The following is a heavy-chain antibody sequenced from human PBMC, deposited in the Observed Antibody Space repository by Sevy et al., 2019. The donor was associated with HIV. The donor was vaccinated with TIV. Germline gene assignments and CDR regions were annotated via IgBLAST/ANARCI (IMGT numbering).Heavy chain of an antibody. V-gene: IGHV1-2*07. CDR3: VRDDRDGYFDY. CDR2: INPDSGRP. Sequence: ASVKVSCKASGYTFTGYYMHWVRQAPGQGLEWMGWINPDSGRPNYAPKFQGRVTLTRDTSISTAYMELSRLKSDDTAVYYCVRDDRDGYFDYWGQGTLVTVSS. CDR1: GYTFTGYY. J-gene: IGHJ4*02.